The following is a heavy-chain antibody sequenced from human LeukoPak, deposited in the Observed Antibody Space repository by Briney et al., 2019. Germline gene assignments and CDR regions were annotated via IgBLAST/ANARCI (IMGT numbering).Heavy chain of an antibody. CDR1: GFTFSNYA. J-gene: IGHJ5*02. V-gene: IGHV3-30*18. Sequence: GGSLSLSCAVSGFTFSNYAMHWVRQAPGKGLEWVAVISYDGSNKYYADSVKGRFTIPRDSSENTLPLKRDLPRPGHRAVYYCGKGGYDSREGRFDPWGQGTLVTVSS. D-gene: IGHD3-22*01. CDR3: GKGGYDSREGRFDP. CDR2: ISYDGSNK.